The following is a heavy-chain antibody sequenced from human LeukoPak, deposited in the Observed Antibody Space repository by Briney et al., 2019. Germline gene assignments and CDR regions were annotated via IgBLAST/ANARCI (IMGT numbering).Heavy chain of an antibody. V-gene: IGHV4-30-2*01. J-gene: IGHJ5*02. CDR2: IYHSGST. CDR1: GGSISSGDYY. Sequence: SETLSLTCTVSGGSISSGDYYWSWIRQPPGKGLEWIGYIYHSGSTYYNPSLKSRVTISVGRSKNQFSLRLSSVTAADTAVYYCARDERSWFDPWGLGTLVTVSS. CDR3: ARDERSWFDP.